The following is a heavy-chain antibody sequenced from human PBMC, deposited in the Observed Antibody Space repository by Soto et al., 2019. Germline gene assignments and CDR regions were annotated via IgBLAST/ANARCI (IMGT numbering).Heavy chain of an antibody. CDR2: ISSSSTI. J-gene: IGHJ6*03. CDR1: GFTFSSYS. CDR3: ARDQVARFPGPPYYYYYYMDV. Sequence: GGSLRLSCAASGFTFSSYSMNWVRQAPGKGLEWVSYISSSSTIYYADSVKGRFTISRDNAKNSLYLQMNSLRAEDTAVYYCARDQVARFPGPPYYYYYYMDVWGKGTTVTVSS. D-gene: IGHD2-15*01. V-gene: IGHV3-48*01.